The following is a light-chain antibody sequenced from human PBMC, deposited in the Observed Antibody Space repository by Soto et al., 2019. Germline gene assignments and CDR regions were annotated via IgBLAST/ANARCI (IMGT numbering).Light chain of an antibody. J-gene: IGLJ1*01. CDR2: EVS. CDR1: SSDVGSYNL. V-gene: IGLV2-23*02. CDR3: CSYAGSSTFYV. Sequence: LTQPASVSGSPGQSITISCTGTSSDVGSYNLVSWYQQHPGKAPKLMIYEVSKRPSGVSNRFSGSKSGNTASLTISGLKAEDEADYYCCSYAGSSTFYVFGTGTKLTVL.